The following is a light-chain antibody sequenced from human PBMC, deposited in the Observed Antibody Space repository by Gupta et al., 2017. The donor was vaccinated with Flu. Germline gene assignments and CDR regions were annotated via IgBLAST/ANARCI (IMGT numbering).Light chain of an antibody. CDR1: QSFSSSY. J-gene: IGKJ1*01. Sequence: GTLFLSPGARATLSCRASQSFSSSYLGWYQQKPGQAPRLLIYGASIRATGIPDRFSGSGSGTDFTLTISILDPEDFTVYYFQQDASSPKTFGQGTKVEIK. CDR3: QQDASSPKT. CDR2: GAS. V-gene: IGKV3-20*01.